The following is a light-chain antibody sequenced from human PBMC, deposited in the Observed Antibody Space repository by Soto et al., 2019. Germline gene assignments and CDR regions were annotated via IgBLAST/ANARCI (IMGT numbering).Light chain of an antibody. Sequence: QAVVTQEPSLTVSPGGTVTLACASSTGPVTSDYYPNWFQQKPGQAPRALIYSTTKKHSWTPARFSGSLLAGKAALTLSGVQPEDEADYYCLLYYVAAVVFGGGTKLTVL. CDR3: LLYYVAAVV. CDR2: STT. V-gene: IGLV7-43*01. J-gene: IGLJ2*01. CDR1: TGPVTSDYY.